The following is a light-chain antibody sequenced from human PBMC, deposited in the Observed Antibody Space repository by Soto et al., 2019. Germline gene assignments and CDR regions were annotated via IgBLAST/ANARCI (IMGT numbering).Light chain of an antibody. CDR1: QNINNY. CDR3: QQYENLPT. CDR2: DAS. V-gene: IGKV1-33*01. J-gene: IGKJ5*01. Sequence: DLQMTQSPSSLSASVGDRVTITCQASQNINNYLNWYQQKPGRAPKLLFYDASNLEAGVPSMFRGSGSGTDFTFTISRLQPEDIATYYCQQYENLPTFGQGTRLEIK.